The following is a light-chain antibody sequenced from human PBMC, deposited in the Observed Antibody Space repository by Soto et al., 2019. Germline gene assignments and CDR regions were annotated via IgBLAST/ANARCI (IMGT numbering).Light chain of an antibody. CDR2: EGS. V-gene: IGLV2-23*01. J-gene: IGLJ2*01. Sequence: QSALTHPASVSGSPRQSITISCTGTSSDVGSYNLVSWYQQHPGKTPKLMIYEGSKRHSGVSNRFSGSNSGNTVSLTISGLQAEDEADYYCCSYAGSRTLVFGGVTKLTVL. CDR1: SSDVGSYNL. CDR3: CSYAGSRTLV.